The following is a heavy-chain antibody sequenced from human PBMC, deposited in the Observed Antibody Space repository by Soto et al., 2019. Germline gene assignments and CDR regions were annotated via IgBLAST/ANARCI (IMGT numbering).Heavy chain of an antibody. V-gene: IGHV1-3*01. CDR3: AREGSRSGWPQGTFDY. D-gene: IGHD6-19*01. CDR2: INAGNGNT. CDR1: GYTFTSYA. Sequence: ASVKVSCKASGYTFTSYAMHWVRQAPGQRLEWMGWINAGNGNTKYSQKFQGRVTITRDTSASTAYMELSSLRSEDTAVYYCAREGSRSGWPQGTFDYWGQGTLVTVSS. J-gene: IGHJ4*02.